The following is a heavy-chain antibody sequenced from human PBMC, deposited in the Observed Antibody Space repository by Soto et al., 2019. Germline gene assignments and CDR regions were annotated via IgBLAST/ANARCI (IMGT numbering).Heavy chain of an antibody. V-gene: IGHV3-48*03. Sequence: GEYLKISCAASEFTFSSYEMHWVRQAPGNGLEWVSYTSSSGYTVYFADSVKGRFTISRDNAKNLLYLQMNSLRAEDTAVYYCARVPYYSGSRYFDYWGQGTLVTVSS. J-gene: IGHJ4*02. CDR2: TSSSGYTV. CDR3: ARVPYYSGSRYFDY. CDR1: EFTFSSYE. D-gene: IGHD3-10*01.